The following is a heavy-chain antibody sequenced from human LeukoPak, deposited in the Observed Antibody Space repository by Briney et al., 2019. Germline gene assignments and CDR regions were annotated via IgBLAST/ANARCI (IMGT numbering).Heavy chain of an antibody. J-gene: IGHJ4*02. CDR3: AKDSPYYYDSSGYFYY. Sequence: QSGGSLRLSCAASGFTFSSYAMSWVRQAPGKGLEWVSAISGSGGSTYYADSVKGRFTISRDNSKNTLYLQTNSLRAEDTAVYYCAKDSPYYYDSSGYFYYWGQGTLVTVSS. CDR1: GFTFSSYA. V-gene: IGHV3-23*01. CDR2: ISGSGGST. D-gene: IGHD3-22*01.